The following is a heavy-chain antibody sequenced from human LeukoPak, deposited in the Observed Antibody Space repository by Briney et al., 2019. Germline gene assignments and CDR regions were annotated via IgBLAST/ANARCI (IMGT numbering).Heavy chain of an antibody. J-gene: IGHJ4*02. Sequence: ASVKVSCKASGYTFTSYGISWVRQAPGQGLEWMGWISAYNGNTNSAQKLQGRLTMTADTSTSTAYMEMRSLRSDDTAVYYCARRQGRYLPESLDYWGQGTLVTVSS. CDR1: GYTFTSYG. CDR2: ISAYNGNT. V-gene: IGHV1-18*01. CDR3: ARRQGRYLPESLDY. D-gene: IGHD3-10*01.